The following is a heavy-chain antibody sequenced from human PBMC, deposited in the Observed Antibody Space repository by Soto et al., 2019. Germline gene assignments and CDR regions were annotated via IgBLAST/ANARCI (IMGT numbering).Heavy chain of an antibody. J-gene: IGHJ3*02. CDR3: ARLEALVTDAFDI. CDR1: GGSISSGDYY. CDR2: IYYSGST. D-gene: IGHD2-15*01. Sequence: SETLSLTCTVSGGSISSGDYYWSWIRQPPGKGLKWIGYIYYSGSTYYNPSLKSRVTISVDTSKNQFSLKLSSVTAADTAVYYCARLEALVTDAFDIWGQGTMVTVSS. V-gene: IGHV4-30-4*01.